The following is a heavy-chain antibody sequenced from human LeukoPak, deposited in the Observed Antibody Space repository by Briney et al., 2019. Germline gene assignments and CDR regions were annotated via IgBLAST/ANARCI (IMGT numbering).Heavy chain of an antibody. Sequence: GGPLRLSCVASGFTFSNYWMQWVRQVPGKGLVWVSRLNGDGTNIIYADSVKGRFTISRDNAENTLYLQMNSLRAEDTALYYCARSQSGVFDVWGQGTMVTVSS. CDR3: ARSQSGVFDV. J-gene: IGHJ3*01. V-gene: IGHV3-74*01. CDR1: GFTFSNYW. CDR2: LNGDGTNI. D-gene: IGHD2-8*01.